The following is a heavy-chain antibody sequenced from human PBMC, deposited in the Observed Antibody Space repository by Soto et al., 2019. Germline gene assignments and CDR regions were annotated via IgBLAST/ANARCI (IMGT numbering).Heavy chain of an antibody. J-gene: IGHJ5*02. V-gene: IGHV1-18*01. Sequence: GASVKVSCKASGYTFTSYGISWVRQAPGQGLEWMGWISAYNGNTNYAQKLQGRVTMTTDTSTSTAYMELRSLRSDDTAVYYCARVGPTYCSGGSCYPHRKNWFDPWGQGTLVTVSS. D-gene: IGHD2-15*01. CDR2: ISAYNGNT. CDR3: ARVGPTYCSGGSCYPHRKNWFDP. CDR1: GYTFTSYG.